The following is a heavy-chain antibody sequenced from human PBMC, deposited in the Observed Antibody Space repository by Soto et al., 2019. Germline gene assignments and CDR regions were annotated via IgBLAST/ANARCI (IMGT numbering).Heavy chain of an antibody. Sequence: ASVKVYWKASGYTFTGYYMHWVRQATGQGLEWMGWINPNSGGTNYAQKFQGRVTMTRDTSISTAYMELSRLRSDDTAVYYCARDHSYYDFWSGESYYYGMDVWGQGTTVTVSS. CDR2: INPNSGGT. D-gene: IGHD3-3*01. CDR3: ARDHSYYDFWSGESYYYGMDV. J-gene: IGHJ6*02. V-gene: IGHV1-2*02. CDR1: GYTFTGYY.